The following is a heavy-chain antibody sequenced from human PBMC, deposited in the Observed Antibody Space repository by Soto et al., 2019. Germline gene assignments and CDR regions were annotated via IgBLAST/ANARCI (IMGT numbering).Heavy chain of an antibody. V-gene: IGHV1-69*10. CDR3: ARDTHSAGGWFDT. CDR1: GGTSRSLS. D-gene: IGHD2-15*01. J-gene: IGHJ5*02. Sequence: SVKVSCKASGGTSRSLSITWVRQAPGQGLEWMGGITPLFGIPNYPQKFQGRLTITADKSTGTAYLELSSLRSEDTAVYYCARDTHSAGGWFDTWGRGTLVTVSS. CDR2: ITPLFGIP.